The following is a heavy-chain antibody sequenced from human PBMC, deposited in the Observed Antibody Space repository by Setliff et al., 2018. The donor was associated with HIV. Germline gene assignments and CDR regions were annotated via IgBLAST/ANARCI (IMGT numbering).Heavy chain of an antibody. CDR2: ISAYNGNT. V-gene: IGHV1-18*01. Sequence: GASVKVSCKASGYTFTSYGISWVRQAPGQGLEWMGWISAYNGNTKYAQKLQGRVTMTTDTPTSTAYMELRSLRAEDTAVYYCARDLSPGITAPLDYWGQGTLVTVSS. CDR3: ARDLSPGITAPLDY. CDR1: GYTFTSYG. J-gene: IGHJ4*02. D-gene: IGHD6-13*01.